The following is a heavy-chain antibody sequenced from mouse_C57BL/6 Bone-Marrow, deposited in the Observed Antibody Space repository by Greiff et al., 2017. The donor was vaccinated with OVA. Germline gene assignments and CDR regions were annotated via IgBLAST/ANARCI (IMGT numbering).Heavy chain of an antibody. J-gene: IGHJ2*01. Sequence: EVNVVESGGGLVKPGGSLKLSCAASGFTFSSYAMSWVRQTPEKRLEWVATISDGGSYTYYPDNVKGRFTISRDNAKNNLYLQMSHLKSEDTAMYYCASLLRGFDYWGQGTTLTVSS. CDR1: GFTFSSYA. V-gene: IGHV5-4*03. D-gene: IGHD1-1*01. CDR3: ASLLRGFDY. CDR2: ISDGGSYT.